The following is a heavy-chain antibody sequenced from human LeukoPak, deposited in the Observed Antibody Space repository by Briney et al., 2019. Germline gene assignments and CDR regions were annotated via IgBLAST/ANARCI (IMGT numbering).Heavy chain of an antibody. CDR1: GGTFSSYA. Sequence: ASVKVSCKASGGTFSSYAINWVRQATGQGLEWMGWMNPNSGNTGYAQKFQGRVTMTRNTSISTAYMELSSLRSEDTAVYYCARVYYSSSGYDAFDIWGQGTMVTVSS. D-gene: IGHD6-6*01. V-gene: IGHV1-8*02. CDR3: ARVYYSSSGYDAFDI. J-gene: IGHJ3*02. CDR2: MNPNSGNT.